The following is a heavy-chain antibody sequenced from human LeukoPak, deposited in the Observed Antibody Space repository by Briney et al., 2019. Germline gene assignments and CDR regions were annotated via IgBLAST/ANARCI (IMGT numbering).Heavy chain of an antibody. J-gene: IGHJ4*02. V-gene: IGHV3-7*01. D-gene: IGHD3-3*01. CDR3: ARPLEGFLEWLSAYYFDY. CDR2: IRQDGSEK. Sequence: GGSLRLSCAASGFTFSSYAMHWVRQAPGKGLEWVANIRQDGSEKYYVDSVKGRFTISRDNAKNSLYLQMNSLRAEDTAVYYCARPLEGFLEWLSAYYFDYWGQGTLVTVSS. CDR1: GFTFSSYA.